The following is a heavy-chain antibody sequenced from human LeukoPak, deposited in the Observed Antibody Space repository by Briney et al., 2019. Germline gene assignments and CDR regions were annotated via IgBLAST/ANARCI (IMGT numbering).Heavy chain of an antibody. D-gene: IGHD6-6*01. CDR1: GFTFSSYW. CDR3: ARDFKYSSDY. CDR2: IKSDGRST. Sequence: GSLRLSRAASGFTFSSYWMHWVRQAPGKGLVWVSLIKSDGRSTSYADSVKGRFTISRDNAKNTVYLQMSSLRVEDTAVYYCARDFKYSSDYWGQGTLVTVSS. J-gene: IGHJ4*02. V-gene: IGHV3-74*01.